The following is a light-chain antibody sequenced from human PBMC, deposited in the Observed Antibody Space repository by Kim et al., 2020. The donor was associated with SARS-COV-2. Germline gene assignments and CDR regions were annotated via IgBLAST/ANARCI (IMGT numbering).Light chain of an antibody. J-gene: IGKJ1*01. Sequence: SPEVRATLSCRASQSVSDSNLAWYQQKPGRAPRLLIYGASTRATGIPDRFGGSGSGTEFTLTISRLEPEDFAMYYCQQYGYSPWTFGQGTKVDIK. CDR2: GAS. CDR3: QQYGYSPWT. CDR1: QSVSDSN. V-gene: IGKV3-20*01.